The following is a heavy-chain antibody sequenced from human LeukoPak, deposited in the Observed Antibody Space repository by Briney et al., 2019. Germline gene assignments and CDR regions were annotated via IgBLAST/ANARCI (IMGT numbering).Heavy chain of an antibody. CDR1: GGSISGSSYY. CDR2: IYYSGST. V-gene: IGHV4-39*07. D-gene: IGHD2-2*01. Sequence: SETLSLTCTVSGGSISGSSYYWGWIRQPPGKGLEWIGSIYYSGSTYYNPSLKSRVTISVDTSKNQFSLKLSSVTAADTAVYYCARGFWDRYCSSASCSFDPWGQGTLVTVSS. CDR3: ARGFWDRYCSSASCSFDP. J-gene: IGHJ5*02.